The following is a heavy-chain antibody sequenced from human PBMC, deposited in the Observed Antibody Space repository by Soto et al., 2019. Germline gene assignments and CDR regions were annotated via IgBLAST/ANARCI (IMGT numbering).Heavy chain of an antibody. V-gene: IGHV1-69*12. J-gene: IGHJ4*02. CDR1: GGTVSSYA. Sequence: QVQLVQSGAEVKKPGSSVKVSCKASGGTVSSYAISWVRQAPGQGLEWMGGIIPIFGTANYAQKFQGRVTITADESTSTSYMELSSLRSEYTAVYYCARYPYYFGDRVHFDYWGQGTLVTVSS. CDR3: ARYPYYFGDRVHFDY. CDR2: IIPIFGTA. D-gene: IGHD2-21*02.